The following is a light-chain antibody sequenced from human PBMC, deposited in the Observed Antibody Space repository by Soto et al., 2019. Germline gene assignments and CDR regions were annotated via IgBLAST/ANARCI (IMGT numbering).Light chain of an antibody. CDR3: TSWTTSTTML. CDR1: SSDIGAYNF. Sequence: QSVLTQPASVSGSPGQSITISCTGTSSDIGAYNFVSWYQQHPGKAPKLMLYDVNIRPSGVSNRLSGSKSGNTASLTISGLQAEDEGDYYCTSWTTSTTMLFGGGTKLTVL. V-gene: IGLV2-14*03. CDR2: DVN. J-gene: IGLJ2*01.